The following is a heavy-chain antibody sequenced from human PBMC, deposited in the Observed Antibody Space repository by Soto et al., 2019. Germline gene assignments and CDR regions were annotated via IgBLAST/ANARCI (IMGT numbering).Heavy chain of an antibody. J-gene: IGHJ6*02. CDR3: ARDSVDYGGWYYDYYGMDV. CDR1: GFTFSSYA. V-gene: IGHV3-30-3*01. D-gene: IGHD4-17*01. CDR2: ISYDGSNK. Sequence: QVQLVESGGGVVQPGRSLRLSCAASGFTFSSYAMHWVRQAPGKGLEWVAVISYDGSNKYYADSVKGRFTISRDNSKNTLYLQMNSLRAEDTAVYYCARDSVDYGGWYYDYYGMDVWGQGTTVTVSS.